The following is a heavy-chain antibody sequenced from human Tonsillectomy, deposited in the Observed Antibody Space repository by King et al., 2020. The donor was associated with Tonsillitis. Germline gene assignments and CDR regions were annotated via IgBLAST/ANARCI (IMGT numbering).Heavy chain of an antibody. CDR1: GDSIRSYY. V-gene: IGHV4-59*01. CDR2: ISYSGST. J-gene: IGHJ2*01. D-gene: IGHD3-3*01. Sequence: QLQESGPGLVKPSETLSLTCTVSGDSIRSYYWSWIRQPPGKGLEWIGDISYSGSTYYNPSLKSRVTVSVDTSKNQLSLKLSSVTAADTAVYYCAREAYYDFWSGYSPYWYFDLWGRGTLVTVSS. CDR3: AREAYYDFWSGYSPYWYFDL.